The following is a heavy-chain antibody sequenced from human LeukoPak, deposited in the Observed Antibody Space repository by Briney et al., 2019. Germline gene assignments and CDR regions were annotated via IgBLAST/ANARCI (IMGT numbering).Heavy chain of an antibody. V-gene: IGHV4-34*01. J-gene: IGHJ5*02. CDR1: GGSFSGYY. D-gene: IGHD2-15*01. CDR2: INHSGGT. Sequence: SETLSLTCAVYGGSFSGYYWSWIRQAPGKGLEWIGEINHSGGTNYNPSLKSRVTISVDTSKNQFSLKLSSVTAADTAVYYCARGPHFGNCSGGSCYSSNWFDPWGQGTLVTVSS. CDR3: ARGPHFGNCSGGSCYSSNWFDP.